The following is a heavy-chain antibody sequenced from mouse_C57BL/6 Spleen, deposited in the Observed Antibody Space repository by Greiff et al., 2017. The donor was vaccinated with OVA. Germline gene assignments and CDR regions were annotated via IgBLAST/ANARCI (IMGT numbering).Heavy chain of an antibody. V-gene: IGHV1-55*01. D-gene: IGHD1-1*01. CDR1: GYTFTSYW. CDR2: IYPGSGRT. Sequence: QVQLQQPGAELVKPGASVKMSCKASGYTFTSYWITWVKQRPGPGLEWIGDIYPGSGRTNYNEKFKSKATLTVDTSSSTAYMQLSSLTAEDSAVYYCARPHYYGSSHYFDYWGQGTTLTVSS. J-gene: IGHJ2*01. CDR3: ARPHYYGSSHYFDY.